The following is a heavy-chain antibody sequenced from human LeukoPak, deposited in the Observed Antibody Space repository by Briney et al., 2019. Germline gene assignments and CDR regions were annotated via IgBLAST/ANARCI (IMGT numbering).Heavy chain of an antibody. CDR3: VKDRRGYSYAYYFDY. V-gene: IGHV3-64D*06. J-gene: IGHJ4*02. CDR1: GFTFSSYA. D-gene: IGHD5-18*01. Sequence: GGSLRLSCSASGFTFSSYAMHWVRQAPGKGLEYVSAISSNGGSTYYAGSVKGRFTISRDNSKNTLYLQISSLRAEDTAVYYCVKDRRGYSYAYYFDYWGQGTLVTVSS. CDR2: ISSNGGST.